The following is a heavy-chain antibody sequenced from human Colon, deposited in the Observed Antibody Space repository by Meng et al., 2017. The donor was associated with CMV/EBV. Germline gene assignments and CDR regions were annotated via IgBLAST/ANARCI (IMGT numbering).Heavy chain of an antibody. CDR3: ARAFWSGYSAFDP. V-gene: IGHV3-7*01. CDR2: IKQDGSEK. J-gene: IGHJ5*02. D-gene: IGHD3-3*01. Sequence: GESLKISCAASGFTFSSYWMSWVRQAPGKGLEWVANIKQDGSEKYYVDSVKGRFTISRDNAKNSLYLQMNSLRAEDTAVYYCARAFWSGYSAFDPWGQGIAVTVSS. CDR1: GFTFSSYW.